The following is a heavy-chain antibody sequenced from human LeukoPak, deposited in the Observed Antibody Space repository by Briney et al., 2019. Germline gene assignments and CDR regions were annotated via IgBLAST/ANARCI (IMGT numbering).Heavy chain of an antibody. CDR3: AKATGYLL. J-gene: IGHJ4*02. CDR2: ISNSGGTT. V-gene: IGHV3-23*01. D-gene: IGHD1-14*01. Sequence: HSGGSLRLSCAASGFTFSSYAMSWVRQAPGKGLEWVSTISNSGGTTYYADSVKGRFTISRDDSENTLYLQMNSLRAEDTAVYYCAKATGYLLWGQGTLVTVSS. CDR1: GFTFSSYA.